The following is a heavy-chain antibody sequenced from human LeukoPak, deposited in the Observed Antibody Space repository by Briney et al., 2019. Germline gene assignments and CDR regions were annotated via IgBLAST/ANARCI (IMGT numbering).Heavy chain of an antibody. V-gene: IGHV3-30*02. D-gene: IGHD3-22*01. J-gene: IGHJ4*02. Sequence: AGGSLRLSCGASGFTFSSYGMHWIRQAPDKGLELVAFIRYDGSNKYYADSVKGRFTISTDNSKNTLYLQMNSLRAEDTAVYYCAKRAYYYDSSGLDYWGQGTLVTVSS. CDR2: IRYDGSNK. CDR3: AKRAYYYDSSGLDY. CDR1: GFTFSSYG.